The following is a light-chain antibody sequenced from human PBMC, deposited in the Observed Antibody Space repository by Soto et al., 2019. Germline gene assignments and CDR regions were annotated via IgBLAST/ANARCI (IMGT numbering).Light chain of an antibody. V-gene: IGLV2-14*01. CDR2: EVT. CDR3: SSYTGSSINTVV. Sequence: QSVLTQPASVSGSPGQSVTISCTGTSSDVGAYNYVSWYQVHPAKAPKLMIYEVTNRPSGVSNRFSGSKSGNTASLTISGLQAEDEADYYCSSYTGSSINTVVFGGGTKLTVL. CDR1: SSDVGAYNY. J-gene: IGLJ2*01.